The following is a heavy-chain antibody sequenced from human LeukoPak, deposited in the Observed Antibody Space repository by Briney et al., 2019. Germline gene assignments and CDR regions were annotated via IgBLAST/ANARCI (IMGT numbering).Heavy chain of an antibody. V-gene: IGHV4-59*08. Sequence: SETLSLTCIVSGGSIRSYSWNWLRQSPGKGLEWIGFRSHGGTTSYSSSLNSRVTISVDTSKNQLSLKLTSVTAADTAVYYCARWDDSAWAFGSWGPGTLVTVSS. CDR2: RSHGGTT. CDR1: GGSIRSYS. J-gene: IGHJ4*02. D-gene: IGHD6-19*01. CDR3: ARWDDSAWAFGS.